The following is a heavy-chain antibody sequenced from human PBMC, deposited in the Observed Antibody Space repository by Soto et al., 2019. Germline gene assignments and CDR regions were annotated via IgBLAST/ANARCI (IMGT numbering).Heavy chain of an antibody. Sequence: SETVCLTCTVYVGSISSYYWSWIRQPPGKGLEWIGYIYYSGSTNYNPSLKSRVTISVDTSKNQFSLKLSSVTAADTAVYYCARDQEGDYSFDYWGQGTLVTVSS. J-gene: IGHJ4*02. CDR3: ARDQEGDYSFDY. CDR1: VGSISSYY. V-gene: IGHV4-59*01. D-gene: IGHD4-4*01. CDR2: IYYSGST.